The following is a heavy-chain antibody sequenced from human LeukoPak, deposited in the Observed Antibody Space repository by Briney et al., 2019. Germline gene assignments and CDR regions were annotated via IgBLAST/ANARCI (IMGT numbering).Heavy chain of an antibody. Sequence: SATLSLTRTVSGGSISSYYWSWIRHPPGKGLEWIGYIYYNGSTNYNPSLKSRVTISVDMSKNQFSLKLSSLTAADTAVYYCARQSRGVAVAGLDYWGQGTLVTVSS. V-gene: IGHV4-59*08. CDR1: GGSISSYY. CDR3: ARQSRGVAVAGLDY. J-gene: IGHJ4*02. CDR2: IYYNGST. D-gene: IGHD6-19*01.